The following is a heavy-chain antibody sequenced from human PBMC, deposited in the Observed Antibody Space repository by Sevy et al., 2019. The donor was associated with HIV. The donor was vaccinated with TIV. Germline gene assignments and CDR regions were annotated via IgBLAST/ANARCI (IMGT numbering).Heavy chain of an antibody. CDR1: GFTVSSNY. CDR3: ARGMILEGSWCGMDV. CDR2: IFSGGST. D-gene: IGHD3-3*01. J-gene: IGHJ6*02. Sequence: GWSLRLSCAVSGFTVSSNYMTWVRQAPGKGLEWVSVIFSGGSTYYADSVKGRFTISRDNSRNTLSLQMNSLRAEDTAVYYCARGMILEGSWCGMDVWGQGTTVTVSS. V-gene: IGHV3-53*01.